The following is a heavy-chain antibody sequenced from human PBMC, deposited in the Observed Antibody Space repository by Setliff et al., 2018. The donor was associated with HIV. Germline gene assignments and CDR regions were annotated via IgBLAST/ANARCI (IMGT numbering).Heavy chain of an antibody. Sequence: GGSLRLSCAVSGFTFSDPAMSWVRQAPGKGLEWVSAISSSGDKTYYADSVKGRFAISRDNAKNMLYLQMSSLRAEDTALYYCAKDWRRPFVVLPWGQGIQVTVSS. CDR2: ISSSGDKT. J-gene: IGHJ4*02. D-gene: IGHD2-2*01. CDR3: AKDWRRPFVVLP. CDR1: GFTFSDPA. V-gene: IGHV3-23*01.